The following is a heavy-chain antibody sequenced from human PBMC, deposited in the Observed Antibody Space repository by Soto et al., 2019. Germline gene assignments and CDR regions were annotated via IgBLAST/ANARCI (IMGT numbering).Heavy chain of an antibody. Sequence: SGILALTFALLRLSFPCSYWWNWVRQSPGKGLEWIGEAHHSGRTIYNPSLKSRVTISVDKSKNHFSLKLSSVTAADTAVYYCARSEATGLDYWGQG. J-gene: IGHJ4*02. CDR2: AHHSGRT. CDR1: RLSFPCSYW. D-gene: IGHD1-26*01. CDR3: ARSEATGLDY. V-gene: IGHV4-4*02.